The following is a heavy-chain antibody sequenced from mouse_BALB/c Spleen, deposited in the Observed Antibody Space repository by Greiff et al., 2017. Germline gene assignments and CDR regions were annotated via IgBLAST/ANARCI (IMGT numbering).Heavy chain of an antibody. V-gene: IGHV7-1*02. CDR3: ARDANYDYDGYFDV. D-gene: IGHD2-4*01. CDR2: SRNKANDYTT. CDR1: GFTFSDFY. J-gene: IGHJ1*01. Sequence: EVQGVESGGGLVQPGGSLRLSCATSGFTFSDFYMEWVRQPPGKRLEWIAASRNKANDYTTEYSASVKGRFIVSRDTSQSILYLQMNALRAEDTAIYYCARDANYDYDGYFDVWGAGTTVTVSS.